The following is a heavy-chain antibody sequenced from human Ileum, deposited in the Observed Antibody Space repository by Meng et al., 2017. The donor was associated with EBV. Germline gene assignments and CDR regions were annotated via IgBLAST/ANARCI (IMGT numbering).Heavy chain of an antibody. D-gene: IGHD3-22*01. CDR1: GGSISRSDW. CDR3: ASSDYYRSDY. Sequence: QLQEAGPGVGKPSGTLSLTCAVPGGSISRSDWWSWVRQPPGKGLEWIGETSHSGSTNYSPSLKSRVTISLDKSKNQLSLKLNSVTAADTAVYYCASSDYYRSDYWGQGTLVTVSS. CDR2: TSHSGST. J-gene: IGHJ4*02. V-gene: IGHV4-4*02.